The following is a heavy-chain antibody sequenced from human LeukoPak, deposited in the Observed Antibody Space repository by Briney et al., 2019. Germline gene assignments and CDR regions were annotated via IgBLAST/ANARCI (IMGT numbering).Heavy chain of an antibody. CDR3: ARGGRYSSSSFPDY. J-gene: IGHJ4*02. CDR1: GFTFDDYG. V-gene: IGHV3-20*04. CDR2: INWNGGST. D-gene: IGHD6-6*01. Sequence: TGGSLRLSCAASGFTFDDYGMSWVRQAPGKGLEWVSGINWNGGSTGYADSVKGRFTISRDNAKNSPYLQMNSLRAEDTALYYCARGGRYSSSSFPDYWGQGTLVTVSS.